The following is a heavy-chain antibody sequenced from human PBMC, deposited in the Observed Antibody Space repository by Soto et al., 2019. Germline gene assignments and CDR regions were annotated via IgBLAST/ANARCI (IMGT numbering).Heavy chain of an antibody. Sequence: QVQLQQWGEGLLKPSETLSLPCAVYGGSFSGYSWSWIRQPPGKGLELIGEINHSGSTNYNPSLKSRVTISVDTSKNQCSLKRSSVTDADTAVYYCARCPPAEGAIAARPFDYWGQGTLVTVSS. D-gene: IGHD6-6*01. CDR1: GGSFSGYS. CDR3: ARCPPAEGAIAARPFDY. J-gene: IGHJ4*02. CDR2: INHSGST. V-gene: IGHV4-34*01.